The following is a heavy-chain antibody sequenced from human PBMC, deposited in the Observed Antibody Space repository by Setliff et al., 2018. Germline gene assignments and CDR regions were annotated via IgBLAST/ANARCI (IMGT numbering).Heavy chain of an antibody. J-gene: IGHJ4*02. Sequence: GGSLRLSCAASGLTFSNFWMAWVRQAPGKGLEWVANINQDGSEKNYVDSVKGRFTISRDNSKNTLYLQMNSLRPEDTAVYYCARTCSGSGCYAGLESWGQGTPVTVSS. D-gene: IGHD2-15*01. CDR1: GLTFSNFW. CDR2: INQDGSEK. V-gene: IGHV3-7*01. CDR3: ARTCSGSGCYAGLES.